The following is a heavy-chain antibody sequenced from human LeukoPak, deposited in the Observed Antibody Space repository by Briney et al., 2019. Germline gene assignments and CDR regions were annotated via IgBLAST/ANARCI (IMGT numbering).Heavy chain of an antibody. CDR1: GFTFSSYA. J-gene: IGHJ4*02. V-gene: IGHV3-23*01. CDR3: AKARSGWYHYFDY. CDR2: ISGSGGST. D-gene: IGHD6-19*01. Sequence: GGSLRLSCAASGFTFSSYAMSWVRQAPGKGLEWVSAISGSGGSTYYADSVKGRFTISRDNSKNTPYLQMNSLRAEDTAVYYCAKARSGWYHYFDYWGQGTLVTVSS.